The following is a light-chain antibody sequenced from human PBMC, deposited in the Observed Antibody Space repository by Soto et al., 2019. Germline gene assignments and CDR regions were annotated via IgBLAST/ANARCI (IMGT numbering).Light chain of an antibody. J-gene: IGKJ1*01. CDR1: QNINTW. V-gene: IGKV1-5*03. CDR2: KAY. CDR3: QQCNNSPWT. Sequence: DIQMTQSPSTLSASVGDRVTFTCRASQNINTWLAWYQQKPGKAPKLLIYKAYTLQTGVPSRFSGSGSGAEFTLTINGLQPDGFATYYCQQCNNSPWTFGQGTTVEIK.